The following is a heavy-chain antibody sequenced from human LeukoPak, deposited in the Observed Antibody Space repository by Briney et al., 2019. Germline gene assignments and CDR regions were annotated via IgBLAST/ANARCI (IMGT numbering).Heavy chain of an antibody. CDR2: INSDGSTT. V-gene: IGHV3-74*01. J-gene: IGHJ4*02. Sequence: GGSLRLSCAASGFTFSSYWMHWVRQAPGKGLVWVARINSDGSTTTYADSVKGRFTISRDNAKNTLYLQTNSLRAEDTAVFYCARAVAGPSHLDYWGQGTLVTVSS. CDR1: GFTFSSYW. CDR3: ARAVAGPSHLDY. D-gene: IGHD6-19*01.